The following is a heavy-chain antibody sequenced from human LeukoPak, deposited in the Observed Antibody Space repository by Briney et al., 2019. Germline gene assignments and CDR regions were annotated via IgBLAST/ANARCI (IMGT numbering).Heavy chain of an antibody. Sequence: ASVKVSCKASGYTFTSYGISWVRQAPGQGLEWMGWISAYNANTNDAEKLQGRVTMTTDTSTSTAYMELRSLRSDDTAVYYCARCPQFYGSGRGALDYWGQGTLVTVSS. CDR1: GYTFTSYG. J-gene: IGHJ4*02. CDR2: ISAYNANT. V-gene: IGHV1-18*01. CDR3: ARCPQFYGSGRGALDY. D-gene: IGHD3-10*01.